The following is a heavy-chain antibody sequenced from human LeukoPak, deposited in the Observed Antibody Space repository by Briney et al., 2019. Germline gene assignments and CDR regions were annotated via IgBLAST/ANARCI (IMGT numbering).Heavy chain of an antibody. Sequence: GRSLRLSCAAPGFTFSRTSMHWVRQSPGKGLEWVAVISFDGGTKYYADSVKGRLTVSRDNSKKALYLQMNSLRTEDTAVYFCARGLTAIRGIEYSYYGMDVWGQGTTVTVSS. CDR3: ARGLTAIRGIEYSYYGMDV. D-gene: IGHD3-10*01. J-gene: IGHJ6*02. CDR2: ISFDGGTK. CDR1: GFTFSRTS. V-gene: IGHV3-30-3*01.